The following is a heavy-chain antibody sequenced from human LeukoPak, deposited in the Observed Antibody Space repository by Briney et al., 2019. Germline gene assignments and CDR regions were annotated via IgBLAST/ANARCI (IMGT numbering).Heavy chain of an antibody. J-gene: IGHJ4*02. CDR1: GFTFTTYW. Sequence: GGFLRLSCAASGFTFTTYWMSWVRQAPGKGLEWVANIKQDGSGKYYVDSVKGRFIISRDNAISSLYLQLNSLRAEDTAVYYCARGGGNFDYWGQGTLVTVSS. V-gene: IGHV3-7*01. D-gene: IGHD3-16*01. CDR2: IKQDGSGK. CDR3: ARGGGNFDY.